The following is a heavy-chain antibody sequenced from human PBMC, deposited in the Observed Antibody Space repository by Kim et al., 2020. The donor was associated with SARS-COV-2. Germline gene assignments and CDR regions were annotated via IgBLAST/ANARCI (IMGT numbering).Heavy chain of an antibody. CDR1: GFTFSSYG. V-gene: IGHV3-30*18. Sequence: GGSLRLSCAASGFTFSSYGMHWVRQAPGKGLEWVAVISYDGSNKYYADSVKGRFTISRDNSKNTLYLQMNSLRAEDTAVYYCAKVSYYGMDVWGQGTTVT. J-gene: IGHJ6*02. CDR2: ISYDGSNK. CDR3: AKVSYYGMDV.